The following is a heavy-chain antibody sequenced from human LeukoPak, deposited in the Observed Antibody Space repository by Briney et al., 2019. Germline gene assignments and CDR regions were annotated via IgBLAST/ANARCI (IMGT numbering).Heavy chain of an antibody. CDR3: ARGGMTIFGVVIGRAFDY. CDR2: INHSGST. V-gene: IGHV4-34*01. D-gene: IGHD3-3*01. Sequence: SETLSLTCAVYGGSFSGYYWSWIRQPPGKGLEWIGEINHSGSTNYNPSLKSRVTISVDTSKNQFSLKLSSVTAAGTAVYYCARGGMTIFGVVIGRAFDYWGQGTLVTVSS. J-gene: IGHJ4*02. CDR1: GGSFSGYY.